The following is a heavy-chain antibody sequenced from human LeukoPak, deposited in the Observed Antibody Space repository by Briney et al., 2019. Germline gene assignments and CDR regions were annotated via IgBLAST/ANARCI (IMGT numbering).Heavy chain of an antibody. V-gene: IGHV3-30*02. CDR2: IQYDGSNK. Sequence: GGSLRLSCAASGFSFRSCGMHWVRRAPGKGLEWVTFIQYDGSNKYYTDSAKGRFSISRDNSKNTLYLQMNNLRAEDTAVYYCAKWAGVGFDYWGRGTLVTVSS. CDR3: AKWAGVGFDY. D-gene: IGHD3-3*01. CDR1: GFSFRSCG. J-gene: IGHJ4*02.